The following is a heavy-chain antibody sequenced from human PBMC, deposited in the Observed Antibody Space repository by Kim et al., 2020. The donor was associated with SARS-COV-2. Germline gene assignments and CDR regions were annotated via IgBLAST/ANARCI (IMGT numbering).Heavy chain of an antibody. D-gene: IGHD5-12*01. CDR2: IYYSGST. V-gene: IGHV4-59*13. CDR3: ARALNGGYLGYFDY. Sequence: SETLSLTCTVSGGSISSYYWSWIRQPPGKGLEWIGYIYYSGSTNYNPSLKSRVTISVDTSKNQFSLKLSSVTAADTAVYYCARALNGGYLGYFDYWGQGTLVTVSS. J-gene: IGHJ4*02. CDR1: GGSISSYY.